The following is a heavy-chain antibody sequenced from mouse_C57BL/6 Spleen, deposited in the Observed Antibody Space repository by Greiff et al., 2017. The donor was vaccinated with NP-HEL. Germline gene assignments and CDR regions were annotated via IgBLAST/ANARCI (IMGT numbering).Heavy chain of an antibody. CDR2: IHPNSGST. Sequence: QVQLQQPGAELVKPGASVKLSCKASGYTFTSYWMHWVKQRPGQGLEWIGMIHPNSGSTNYNEKFKRKATLTVDKSSSTAYMQLSSLTSEDSAVYYCARYYGSSLYYAMDYWGQGTSVTVSS. D-gene: IGHD1-1*01. CDR3: ARYYGSSLYYAMDY. V-gene: IGHV1-64*01. CDR1: GYTFTSYW. J-gene: IGHJ4*01.